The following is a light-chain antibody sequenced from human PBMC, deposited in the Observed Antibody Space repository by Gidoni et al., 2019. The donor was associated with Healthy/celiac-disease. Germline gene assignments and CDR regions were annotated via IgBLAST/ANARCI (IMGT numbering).Light chain of an antibody. Sequence: SYELTQPPSVSVSPGQTAIITCSGDKLGDKYACWYQQKPGQSPVLVIYKDSKRPAGIPERVSGSNSGNTATLTISGTQAMDEAYYYCQAWDSSTVVFGGVTKLTVL. CDR3: QAWDSSTVV. CDR2: KDS. CDR1: KLGDKY. J-gene: IGLJ2*01. V-gene: IGLV3-1*01.